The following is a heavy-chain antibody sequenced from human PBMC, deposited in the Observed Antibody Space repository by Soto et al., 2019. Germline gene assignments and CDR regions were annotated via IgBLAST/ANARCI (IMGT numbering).Heavy chain of an antibody. CDR3: ARVVGNFDY. CDR1: GNTLTGLP. V-gene: IGHV1-2*02. Sequence: ASVKVSCKVSGNTLTGLPLHWVRQAPGQGLEWMGWINPNSGGTNYAQKFQGRVTMTRDTSISTAYMELSRLRSDDTAVYYCARVVGNFDYWGQGTLVTVSS. D-gene: IGHD1-1*01. CDR2: INPNSGGT. J-gene: IGHJ4*02.